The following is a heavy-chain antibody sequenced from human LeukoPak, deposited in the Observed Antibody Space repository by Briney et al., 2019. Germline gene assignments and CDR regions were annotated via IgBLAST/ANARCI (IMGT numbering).Heavy chain of an antibody. J-gene: IGHJ4*02. CDR2: IYYSGST. D-gene: IGHD3-16*01. Sequence: PSETLSLTCTVAGGSISSYYWSWIPQPPGKGLEGIGYIYYSGSTNYNPSLNSRVTISVDTSKNPFSLKLSSVTAADTAVYYCARGDGDDYVWGSHGLDYWGQGTLVTVSS. CDR1: GGSISSYY. V-gene: IGHV4-59*08. CDR3: ARGDGDDYVWGSHGLDY.